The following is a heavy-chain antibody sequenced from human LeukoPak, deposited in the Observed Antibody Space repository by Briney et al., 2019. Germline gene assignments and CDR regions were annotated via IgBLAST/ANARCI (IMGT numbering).Heavy chain of an antibody. J-gene: IGHJ5*02. Sequence: PSETLSLTCTVSRGSISSYYWSWIRQPPGKGVEWIGYIYYSGSTNYNPSLRSRVTISVDTSKNQFSVKLSSVTAADTAVYYCARGGIGSGSYNWFDPWGQGTLVTVSS. CDR1: RGSISSYY. CDR2: IYYSGST. D-gene: IGHD3-10*01. CDR3: ARGGIGSGSYNWFDP. V-gene: IGHV4-59*01.